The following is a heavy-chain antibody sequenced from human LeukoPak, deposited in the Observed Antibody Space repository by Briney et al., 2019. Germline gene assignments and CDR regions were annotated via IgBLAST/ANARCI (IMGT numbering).Heavy chain of an antibody. J-gene: IGHJ6*03. CDR2: INTNTGNP. CDR1: GYTFTSYG. CDR3: ATRYSTSHYYYLDV. Sequence: ASVTVSCKASGYTFTSYGISWVRHVPGQGLEWMGWINTNTGNPTFAQGFPGRSVFSLDTSVSTAYLQINSLTTDDTAVYFCATRYSTSHYYYLDVWGKGTTVTVSS. D-gene: IGHD6-13*01. V-gene: IGHV7-4-1*02.